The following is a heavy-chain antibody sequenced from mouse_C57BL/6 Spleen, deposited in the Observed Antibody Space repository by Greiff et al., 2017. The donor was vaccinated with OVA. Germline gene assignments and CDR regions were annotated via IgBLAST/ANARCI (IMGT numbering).Heavy chain of an antibody. J-gene: IGHJ2*01. Sequence: QVQLQQSGPELVKPGASVKISCKASGYAFSSSWMNWVKQRPGKGLEWIGRIYPGDGDTNYNGKFKGKATLTADKSSSTAYMQLSSLTSEDSAVYFCARWDYDVFDYWGQGTTLTVSS. CDR3: ARWDYDVFDY. CDR1: GYAFSSSW. D-gene: IGHD2-4*01. CDR2: IYPGDGDT. V-gene: IGHV1-82*01.